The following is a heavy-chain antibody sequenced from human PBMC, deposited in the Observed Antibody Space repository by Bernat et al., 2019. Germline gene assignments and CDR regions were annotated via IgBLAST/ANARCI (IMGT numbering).Heavy chain of an antibody. CDR3: ARDVLGYCSGGSCSHVY. CDR2: ISYDGSNK. V-gene: IGHV3-30-3*01. CDR1: GFTFSSYA. J-gene: IGHJ4*02. D-gene: IGHD2-15*01. Sequence: QVQLVESGGGVVQPGRSLRLSCAASGFTFSSYAMHWVRQAPGKGLEWVAVISYDGSNKYYADSVKGRFTISRDKSKNTLYLQMNSLRAEDTAVYYCARDVLGYCSGGSCSHVYWGQGTLVTVSS.